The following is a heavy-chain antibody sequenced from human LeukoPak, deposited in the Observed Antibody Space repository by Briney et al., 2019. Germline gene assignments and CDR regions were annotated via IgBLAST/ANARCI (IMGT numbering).Heavy chain of an antibody. Sequence: PSETLSLTCTVSGGSISSGGYYWSWIRQHPGKGLEWIGYIYYSGSTYYNPSLKSRVTISVDTTKNQFSLKLSSVTAADTAVYYCASGAEGSSWYYGRYFDYWGQGTLVTVSS. D-gene: IGHD6-13*01. CDR3: ASGAEGSSWYYGRYFDY. CDR2: IYYSGST. CDR1: GGSISSGGYY. V-gene: IGHV4-31*03. J-gene: IGHJ4*02.